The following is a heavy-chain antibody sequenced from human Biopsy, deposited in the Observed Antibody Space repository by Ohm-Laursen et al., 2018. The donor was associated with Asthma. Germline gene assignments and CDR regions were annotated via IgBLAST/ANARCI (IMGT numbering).Heavy chain of an antibody. J-gene: IGHJ6*02. D-gene: IGHD3-3*01. Sequence: GTLSLTRSMYGLSSSAYYWTWIRPTPGKGLECIGESDHRGNTNTNATLKSRVTISKAKSANEFSLKMKSVTAADTAIYYCARGPEWSGLDIWGQGTTVTVSS. CDR3: ARGPEWSGLDI. V-gene: IGHV4-34*01. CDR1: GLSSSAYY. CDR2: SDHRGNT.